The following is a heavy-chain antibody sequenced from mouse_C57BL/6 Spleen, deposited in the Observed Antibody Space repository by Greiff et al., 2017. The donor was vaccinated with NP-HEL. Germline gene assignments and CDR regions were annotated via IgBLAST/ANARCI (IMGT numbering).Heavy chain of an antibody. CDR1: GYTFTGYW. V-gene: IGHV1-9*01. CDR3: ARGWETLYDYDGSY. Sequence: QVQLQQSGAELMKPGASVKLSCKATGYTFTGYWIEWVKQRPGHGLEWIGEILPGSGRTKYNEKFKGKATFTADTSSSAAYMQLSSLTTEDSAIYYCARGWETLYDYDGSYWGQWTLVTVSA. D-gene: IGHD2-4*01. CDR2: ILPGSGRT. J-gene: IGHJ3*01.